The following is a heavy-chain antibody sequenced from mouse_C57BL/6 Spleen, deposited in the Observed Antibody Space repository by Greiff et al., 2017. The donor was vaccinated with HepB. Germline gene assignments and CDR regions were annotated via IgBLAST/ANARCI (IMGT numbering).Heavy chain of an antibody. CDR2: IRNKANGYTT. D-gene: IGHD1-1*01. CDR3: ARSLSSSYGYFDV. J-gene: IGHJ1*03. Sequence: EVHLVESGGGLVQPGGSLSLSCAASGFTFTDYYMSWVRQPPGKALEWLGFIRNKANGYTTEYSASVKGRFTISRDNSQSILYLQMNALRAEDSATYYCARSLSSSYGYFDVWGTGTTVTVSS. CDR1: GFTFTDYY. V-gene: IGHV7-3*01.